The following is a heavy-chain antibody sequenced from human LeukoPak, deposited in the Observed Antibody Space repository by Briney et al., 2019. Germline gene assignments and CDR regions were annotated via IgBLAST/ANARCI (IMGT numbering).Heavy chain of an antibody. D-gene: IGHD3-22*01. V-gene: IGHV4-59*01. Sequence: KPSETLSLTCAVYGGSFSGYYWSWIRQPPGKGLEWIGYIYYSGSTNYNPSLKSRVTISVDTSKNQFSLKLSSVTAADTAVYYCARHRYYDSSGYLIDYWGQGTLVTVSS. CDR2: IYYSGST. CDR3: ARHRYYDSSGYLIDY. J-gene: IGHJ4*02. CDR1: GGSFSGYY.